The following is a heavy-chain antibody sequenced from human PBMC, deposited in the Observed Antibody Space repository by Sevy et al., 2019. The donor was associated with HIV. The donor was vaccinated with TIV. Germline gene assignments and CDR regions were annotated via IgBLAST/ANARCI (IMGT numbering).Heavy chain of an antibody. V-gene: IGHV3-7*01. D-gene: IGHD6-13*01. CDR2: IKQDGSVK. J-gene: IGHJ4*02. CDR1: GFSLNSYW. CDR3: VRAIAADGSF. Sequence: GGSQRLSCAASGFSLNSYWMSWVRQAPGKGLEWVANIKQDGSVKYYVDSVKGRFTISRDNARNLLYLQMNSLRAEDTALYYCVRAIAADGSFWGQGTLVTVSS.